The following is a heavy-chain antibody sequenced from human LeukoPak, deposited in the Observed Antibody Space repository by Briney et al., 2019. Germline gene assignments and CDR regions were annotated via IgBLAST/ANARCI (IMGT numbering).Heavy chain of an antibody. D-gene: IGHD2-2*01. V-gene: IGHV1-18*01. CDR2: ISAYNGNT. Sequence: ASVKVSCKASGYTFTSYGISWVRQAPGQGLEWMGWISAYNGNTNYAQKLQGRVTMTTDTSTSTAYMELRSLRSDDTAVYYCARSGARDCSSTSCPARYYYYGMDVWGQGTTVTVSS. CDR1: GYTFTSYG. CDR3: ARSGARDCSSTSCPARYYYYGMDV. J-gene: IGHJ6*02.